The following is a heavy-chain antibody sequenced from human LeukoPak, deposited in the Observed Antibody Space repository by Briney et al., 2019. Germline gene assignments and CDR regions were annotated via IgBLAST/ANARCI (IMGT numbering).Heavy chain of an antibody. D-gene: IGHD3-22*01. CDR1: GGSISSSSYY. CDR2: IYYSGST. Sequence: SETLSLTCTVSGGSISSSSYYWGWIRQPPGKGLEWIGSIYYSGSTYYNPFLKSRVTISVDTSKNQFSLKLSSVTAADTAVYYCARQKRDLSGYYFWGQGTLVTVSS. J-gene: IGHJ4*02. V-gene: IGHV4-39*01. CDR3: ARQKRDLSGYYF.